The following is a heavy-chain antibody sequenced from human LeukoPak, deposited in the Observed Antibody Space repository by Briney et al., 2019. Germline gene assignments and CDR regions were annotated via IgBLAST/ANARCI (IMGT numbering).Heavy chain of an antibody. CDR1: GYTFTSYY. CDR3: ARRGACSGSSCNLDY. CDR2: INPNGGST. V-gene: IGHV1-46*01. D-gene: IGHD2-15*01. Sequence: ASVKVSCKASGYTFTSYYIHWVRQAPGQGFEWMGIINPNGGSTSYAQKFQGRVTMTRDTSTGTVYLELSNLRSEDTAVYYCARRGACSGSSCNLDYWGQGTQVTVSS. J-gene: IGHJ4*02.